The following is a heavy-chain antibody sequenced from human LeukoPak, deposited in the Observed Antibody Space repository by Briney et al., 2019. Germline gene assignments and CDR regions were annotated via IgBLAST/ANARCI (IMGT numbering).Heavy chain of an antibody. J-gene: IGHJ4*02. Sequence: SETLSLTCTVSGGSISSSSYSWGWIRQPPGKGLEWIGSIYYSGSTYYNPSLKSRVTISVDTSKNQFSLKLSSVTAADTAVYYCARLGIVYDFWSGSIFDYWGQGTLVTVSS. D-gene: IGHD3-3*01. CDR2: IYYSGST. V-gene: IGHV4-39*01. CDR1: GGSISSSSYS. CDR3: ARLGIVYDFWSGSIFDY.